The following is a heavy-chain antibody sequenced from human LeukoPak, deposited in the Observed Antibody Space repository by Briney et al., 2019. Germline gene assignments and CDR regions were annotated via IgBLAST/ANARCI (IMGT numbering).Heavy chain of an antibody. D-gene: IGHD3-22*01. CDR3: VSWAGKYYETSDYSLAPSNT. CDR1: GFTFSNYW. J-gene: IGHJ5*02. Sequence: GGSLRLSCAASGFTFSNYWMSWIRQAPGKGLEWAAHINEDGGDKYYVESVKGRFTISRDNAKNSLYLQMNSLRAEDTAVYYCVSWAGKYYETSDYSLAPSNTWGQGTLVTVSS. V-gene: IGHV3-7*01. CDR2: INEDGGDK.